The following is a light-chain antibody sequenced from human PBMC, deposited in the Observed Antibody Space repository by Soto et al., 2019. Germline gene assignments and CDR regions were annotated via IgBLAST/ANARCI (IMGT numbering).Light chain of an antibody. Sequence: QSVLTQPPSVSGAPGQRVTISCTGTGSNIGAGYDVHWYHQLPGTAPKLLIYGNNNRPSGVPDRFSGSKSGTSASLAITGLQAEDEADYYCQAYDSSLSGSVVFGGETKLTVL. V-gene: IGLV1-40*01. J-gene: IGLJ2*01. CDR3: QAYDSSLSGSVV. CDR1: GSNIGAGYD. CDR2: GNN.